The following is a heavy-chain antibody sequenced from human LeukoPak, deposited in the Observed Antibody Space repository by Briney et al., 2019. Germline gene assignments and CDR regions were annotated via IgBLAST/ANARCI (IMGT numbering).Heavy chain of an antibody. CDR2: INHSGST. D-gene: IGHD3-10*01. CDR1: GGSFSGYY. Sequence: SETLSLTCTVSGGSFSGYYWSWIRQPPGKGLEWIGEINHSGSTNYNPSLKSRVTISVDTSKNQFSLKLSSVTAADTAVYYCARIYYGSGSYYKRGLDYWGQGTLVTVSS. J-gene: IGHJ4*02. CDR3: ARIYYGSGSYYKRGLDY. V-gene: IGHV4-34*01.